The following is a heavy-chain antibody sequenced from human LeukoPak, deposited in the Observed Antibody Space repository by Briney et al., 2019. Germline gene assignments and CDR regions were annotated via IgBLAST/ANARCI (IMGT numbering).Heavy chain of an antibody. V-gene: IGHV3-7*03. CDR3: ARLSSGWYGDFDY. J-gene: IGHJ4*02. CDR2: IKQDGSEK. CDR1: GFTFGDHA. D-gene: IGHD6-19*01. Sequence: PGGSLRLSCTASGFTFGDHAMSWVRQAPGKGLEWVANIKQDGSEKYYVDSVKGRFTISRDNAQNSLHLQMNSLRAEDTAVYYCARLSSGWYGDFDYWGQGTLVTVSS.